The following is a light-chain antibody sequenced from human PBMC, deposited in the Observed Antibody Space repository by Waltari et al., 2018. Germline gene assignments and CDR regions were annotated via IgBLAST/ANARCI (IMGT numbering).Light chain of an antibody. CDR2: DVN. J-gene: IGLJ1*01. Sequence: SALTQPRSVSGSPGQSVTISCTGSNSDIGAYNYVSWYQQHPGRAPKLMIYDVNKRPSVVPRRFSGSKYGNTASLTISGVQAEDETDYYCSSYAGGSLFVFGDGTKVTVL. CDR1: NSDIGAYNY. V-gene: IGLV2-11*01. CDR3: SSYAGGSLFV.